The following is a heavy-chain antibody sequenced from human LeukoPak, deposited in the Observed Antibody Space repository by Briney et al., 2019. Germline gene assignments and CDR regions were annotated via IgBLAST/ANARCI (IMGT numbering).Heavy chain of an antibody. CDR1: GYTFTSYG. CDR3: ARDHPRIVVVVAATTYYGMDV. J-gene: IGHJ6*02. CDR2: ISAYNGNT. V-gene: IGHV1-18*01. D-gene: IGHD2-15*01. Sequence: ASVKVSCKASGYTFTSYGISWVRQAPGQGLEWMGWISAYNGNTNYAQKLQGRVTMTTDTSTSTAYLELRSLRSDDPAVYYCARDHPRIVVVVAATTYYGMDVWGQGTTVTVSS.